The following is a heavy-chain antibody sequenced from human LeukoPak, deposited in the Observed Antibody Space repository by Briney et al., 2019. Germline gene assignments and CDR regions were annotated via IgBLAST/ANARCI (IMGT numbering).Heavy chain of an antibody. CDR1: GVIFTNYA. CDR3: AKRVGGSGSGQDYFDY. Sequence: GGSLRLSCAASGVIFTNYAMSWVRQVPGKGLEWVSSISINGGSTYYADSVQGRFTISRANSKNTLYLQMDSLRAEDTAFYYCAKRVGGSGSGQDYFDYWGQGALVTVSS. D-gene: IGHD3-10*01. V-gene: IGHV3-23*01. CDR2: ISINGGST. J-gene: IGHJ4*02.